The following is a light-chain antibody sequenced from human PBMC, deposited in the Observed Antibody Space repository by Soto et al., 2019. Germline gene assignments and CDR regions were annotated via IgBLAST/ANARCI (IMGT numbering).Light chain of an antibody. CDR3: QTWGTGIVI. CDR1: SGHSNYA. Sequence: QSVLTQSPSASASLGASVKLTCTLSSGHSNYAIAWHQQQPEKGPRYLMKLNRDGSHSKGDGIPNRFSGSSSGAERYLTSSSLPSEDEADYYRQTWGTGIVIFGGGTKLTVL. J-gene: IGLJ2*01. CDR2: LNRDGSH. V-gene: IGLV4-69*01.